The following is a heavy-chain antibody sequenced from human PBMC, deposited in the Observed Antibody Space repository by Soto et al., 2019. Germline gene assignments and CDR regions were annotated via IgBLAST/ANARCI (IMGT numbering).Heavy chain of an antibody. D-gene: IGHD3-16*01. CDR1: GFTFSSYA. Sequence: QVQLVESGGGVVQPGRSLRLSCAASGFTFSSYAMHWVRQAPGKGLEWVAVISYDGSNKYYADSVKGRFTISRDNSKNTLYLQMNSLRAEDTAVYYCARAFYGGYFDYWGQGTLVTVSS. J-gene: IGHJ4*02. CDR3: ARAFYGGYFDY. V-gene: IGHV3-30-3*01. CDR2: ISYDGSNK.